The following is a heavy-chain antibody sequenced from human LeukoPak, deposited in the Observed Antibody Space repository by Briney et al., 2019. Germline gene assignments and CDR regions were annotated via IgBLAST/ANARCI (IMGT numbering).Heavy chain of an antibody. J-gene: IGHJ5*02. Sequence: GASVKVSCKVSGYTLTELSMHWVRQAPGKGLEWMGGFDPEDGETIYAQKFQGRVTMTEDTSTDTAYMELSSLRSEDTAVYYCATVFKSGYDFWSGYWFDPWGQGTLVTVSS. V-gene: IGHV1-24*01. CDR1: GYTLTELS. CDR3: ATVFKSGYDFWSGYWFDP. CDR2: FDPEDGET. D-gene: IGHD3-3*01.